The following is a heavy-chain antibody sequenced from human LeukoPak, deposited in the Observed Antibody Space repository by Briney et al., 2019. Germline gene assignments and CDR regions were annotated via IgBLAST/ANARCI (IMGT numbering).Heavy chain of an antibody. CDR3: ARARAAVVTAIQDY. CDR2: ISYDGTNK. CDR1: GFTFSNYA. J-gene: IGHJ4*02. D-gene: IGHD2-21*02. Sequence: SGGSLRLSCAASGFTFSNYAMYWVRQAPGKGLEWVAVISYDGTNKYYGDSVKGRFTISRDNSKNTLYLQLNSLRDEDTAVYYCARARAAVVTAIQDYWGQGTLVTVSS. V-gene: IGHV3-30-3*01.